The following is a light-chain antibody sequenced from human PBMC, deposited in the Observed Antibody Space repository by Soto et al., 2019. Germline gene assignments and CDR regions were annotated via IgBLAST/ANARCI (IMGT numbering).Light chain of an antibody. CDR3: GSYTSTDTPFV. CDR1: GIYVGDYNY. J-gene: IGLJ1*01. V-gene: IGLV2-8*01. CDR2: EVS. Sequence: LAQPRSASGCPGQAVTISCSGTGIYVGDYNYAPWYHHHPGKRPNLIIYEVSNRPSGVSDRFSGSKSGNKASLIISNLEAEDESDYYCGSYTSTDTPFVFGTGTKVTVL.